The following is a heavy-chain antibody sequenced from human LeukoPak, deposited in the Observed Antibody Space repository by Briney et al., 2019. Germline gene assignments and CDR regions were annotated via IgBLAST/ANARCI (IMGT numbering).Heavy chain of an antibody. CDR1: GFTFTTYW. CDR2: KKPDGSEI. D-gene: IGHD3-10*01. J-gene: IGHJ4*02. CDR3: ARLFGEVTIYDY. Sequence: PPGGSLRLSCAASGFTFTTYWMSWVRQAPGKGLEWVANKKPDGSEIFYVDSVKGRFTISRDNSRNTLYLQMSSLRAEDTAEYYCARLFGEVTIYDYWGQGTLVTVSS. V-gene: IGHV3-7*01.